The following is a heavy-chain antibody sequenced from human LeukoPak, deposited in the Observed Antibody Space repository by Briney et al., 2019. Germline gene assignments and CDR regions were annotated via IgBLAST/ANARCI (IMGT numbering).Heavy chain of an antibody. CDR1: GGSISINSYY. Sequence: SATLSLTCTVAGGSISINSYYSAWLRQPPGKGLEWIASIYYTGTTYYNPSLKSRVTISVDTSENQFSLKLSSVTAADTAVYYCARIAAVTDLDYWGQGTLVTVSS. CDR2: IYYTGTT. V-gene: IGHV4-39*07. CDR3: ARIAAVTDLDY. J-gene: IGHJ4*02. D-gene: IGHD6-19*01.